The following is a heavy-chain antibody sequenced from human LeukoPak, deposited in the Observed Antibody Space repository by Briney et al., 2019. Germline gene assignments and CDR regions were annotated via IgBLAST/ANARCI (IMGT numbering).Heavy chain of an antibody. CDR1: GFTFSSYW. V-gene: IGHV3-74*01. CDR3: AREEGIVGATKDYYYGMDV. CDR2: INSDGSST. D-gene: IGHD1-26*01. Sequence: PGGSLRLSCAASGFTFSSYWMHWVRQAPGKGLVWVSRINSDGSSTSYADSVKGRFTISRDNAKNTLYLQMNSLRAEDTAVYYCAREEGIVGATKDYYYGMDVWGQGTRSPSP. J-gene: IGHJ6*02.